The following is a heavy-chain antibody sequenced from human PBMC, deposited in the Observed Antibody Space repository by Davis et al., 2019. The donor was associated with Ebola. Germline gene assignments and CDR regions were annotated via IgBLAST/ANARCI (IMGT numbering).Heavy chain of an antibody. D-gene: IGHD3-22*01. J-gene: IGHJ4*02. CDR2: INHSGST. Sequence: PSGTLSLTCAVYGGSFSGYYWSWIRQPPGKGLEWIGEINHSGSTNCNPSLKSRVTISVDTSKNQFSLKLSSVTAADTAVYYCARDLESSGYYYGSDYWGQGTLVTVSS. CDR1: GGSFSGYY. CDR3: ARDLESSGYYYGSDY. V-gene: IGHV4-34*01.